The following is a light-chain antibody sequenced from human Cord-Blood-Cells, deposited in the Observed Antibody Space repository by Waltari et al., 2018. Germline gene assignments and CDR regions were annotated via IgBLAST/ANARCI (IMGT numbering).Light chain of an antibody. CDR1: SSDVGGYNY. CDR3: SSYTSSSTYV. J-gene: IGLJ1*01. CDR2: EVS. V-gene: IGLV2-14*01. Sequence: QSALTQPASVSGSPGQSITISCTGTSSDVGGYNYVPWYQQHPGKAPKTMIYEVSKRPSGVSNRFSGSKSGNTASLTISGLQAEDEADYYCSSYTSSSTYVFGTGTKVTVL.